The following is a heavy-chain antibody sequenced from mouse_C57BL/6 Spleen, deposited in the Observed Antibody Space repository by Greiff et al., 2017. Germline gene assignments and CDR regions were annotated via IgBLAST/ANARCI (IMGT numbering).Heavy chain of an antibody. Sequence: EVKLMESGGDLVKPGGSLKLSCAASGFTFSSYGMSWVRQTPDKRLEWVATISSGGSYTYYPDSVKGRFTISRDNAKNTLYLQMSSLKSEDTAMYYCAREGDIYYGYDGLDYWGQGTTLTVSS. CDR1: GFTFSSYG. V-gene: IGHV5-6*01. D-gene: IGHD2-2*01. CDR3: AREGDIYYGYDGLDY. CDR2: ISSGGSYT. J-gene: IGHJ2*01.